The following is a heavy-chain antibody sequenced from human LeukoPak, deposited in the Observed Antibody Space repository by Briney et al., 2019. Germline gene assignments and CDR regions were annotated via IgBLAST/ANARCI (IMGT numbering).Heavy chain of an antibody. D-gene: IGHD6-13*01. CDR3: ARVTYSSSWYYFDY. Sequence: ASVKVSCKASGYTFTSYSINWVRQAPGQGLEWMGWINTNTGNPTYAQGFTGRFVFSLDTSVSTAYLQVSSLKAEDTAVYYCARVTYSSSWYYFDYWGQGTLVTVSS. CDR1: GYTFTSYS. V-gene: IGHV7-4-1*02. J-gene: IGHJ4*02. CDR2: INTNTGNP.